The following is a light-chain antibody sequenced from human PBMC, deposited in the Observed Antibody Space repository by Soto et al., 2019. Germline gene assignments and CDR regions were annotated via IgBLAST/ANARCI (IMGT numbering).Light chain of an antibody. CDR1: SSDVGGYNY. V-gene: IGLV2-8*01. Sequence: QSVLTQPPSASESPGQSVTISCTGTSSDVGGYNYVSWYQQYPGKAPKLMIYEVSKRPSGVPDRFSGSKSGNTASLTVSGLQVDDEADYYCSSHAGNKNFEVFGGGTNLTVL. CDR2: EVS. J-gene: IGLJ2*01. CDR3: SSHAGNKNFEV.